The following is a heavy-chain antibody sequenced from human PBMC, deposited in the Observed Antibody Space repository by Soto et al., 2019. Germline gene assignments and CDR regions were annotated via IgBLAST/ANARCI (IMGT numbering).Heavy chain of an antibody. V-gene: IGHV3-30*18. D-gene: IGHD4-17*01. CDR3: AKDHLPSTVTTPGY. J-gene: IGHJ4*02. CDR1: GFTFSTYG. Sequence: QVQLVESGGGVVQPGRSLRLSCAASGFTFSTYGMHWVRQAPGKGLELVAVISYDGNNKYYADSVKGRFTIARDNSKNTLFLQMDSLRAEDTAVYYCAKDHLPSTVTTPGYWGQGTLVTVSS. CDR2: ISYDGNNK.